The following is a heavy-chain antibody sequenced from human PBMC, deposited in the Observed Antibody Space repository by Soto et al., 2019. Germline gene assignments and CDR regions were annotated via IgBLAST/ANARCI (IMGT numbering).Heavy chain of an antibody. CDR1: GFTFSSYS. D-gene: IGHD6-6*01. J-gene: IGHJ6*02. CDR3: ASNEYSSSSNYYYGMDV. V-gene: IGHV3-21*01. CDR2: ISSSSSYI. Sequence: PGGSLRLSCAASGFTFSSYSMNWVRQAPGKGLEWVSSISSSSSYIYYADSVKGRFTISRDNAKNSLYLQMNSLRAEDTAVYYCASNEYSSSSNYYYGMDVWGQGTTVTVSS.